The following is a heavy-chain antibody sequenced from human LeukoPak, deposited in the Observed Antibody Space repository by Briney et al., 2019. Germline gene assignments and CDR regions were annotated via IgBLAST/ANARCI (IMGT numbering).Heavy chain of an antibody. CDR3: ARGEDDILTGYRGVYYFDY. J-gene: IGHJ4*02. D-gene: IGHD3-9*01. Sequence: PSETLSLTCAVYGGSFSGYYWSWIRQPPGKGLEWIGEINHSGSTNYNPSLKSRVTISVDTSKNQFSLKLSSVTAADTAVYYCARGEDDILTGYRGVYYFDYWGQGTLVTVSS. CDR1: GGSFSGYY. CDR2: INHSGST. V-gene: IGHV4-34*01.